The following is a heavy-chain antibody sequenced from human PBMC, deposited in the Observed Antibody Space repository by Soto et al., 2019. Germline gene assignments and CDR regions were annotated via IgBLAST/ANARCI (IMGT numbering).Heavy chain of an antibody. CDR2: ISGSGGST. Sequence: GGSLRLSCAASGFTFSSYAMSWVRRAPGKGLEWVSAISGSGGSTYYADSVKGRFTISRDNSKNTLYLQMNSLRAEDTAVYYCAKWGSGSLMSPYGMDVWGQGTTVTVSS. D-gene: IGHD1-26*01. CDR1: GFTFSSYA. J-gene: IGHJ6*02. CDR3: AKWGSGSLMSPYGMDV. V-gene: IGHV3-23*01.